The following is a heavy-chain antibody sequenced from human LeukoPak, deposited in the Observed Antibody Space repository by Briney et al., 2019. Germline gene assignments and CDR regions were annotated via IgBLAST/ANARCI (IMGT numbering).Heavy chain of an antibody. CDR2: IYHSGST. V-gene: IGHV4-30-2*01. CDR3: ARDLTTVTEYNWFDP. CDR1: GGSISSGGYY. Sequence: SETLSLTCTVSGGSISSGGYYWSWIRQPPGKGLEWIGNIYHSGSTYYNPSLKSRVTISVDRSKNQFSLKLSSVTAADTAVYYCARDLTTVTEYNWFDPWGQGTLVTVSS. J-gene: IGHJ5*02. D-gene: IGHD4-11*01.